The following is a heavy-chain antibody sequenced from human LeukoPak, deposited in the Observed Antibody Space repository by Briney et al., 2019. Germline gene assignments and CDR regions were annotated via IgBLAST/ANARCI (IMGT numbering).Heavy chain of an antibody. J-gene: IGHJ4*02. D-gene: IGHD6-13*01. CDR1: GYTFSSYD. V-gene: IGHV1-18*01. CDR2: ISIYNDNT. Sequence: GASVKVSCKASGYTFSSYDFSWVRQAPGQGLEWMGWISIYNDNTNYAQKFQGRVTMTTDTSTSTAYMELRSLRSEDTAVYYCARDRWQQLVDYWGQGTLVTVSS. CDR3: ARDRWQQLVDY.